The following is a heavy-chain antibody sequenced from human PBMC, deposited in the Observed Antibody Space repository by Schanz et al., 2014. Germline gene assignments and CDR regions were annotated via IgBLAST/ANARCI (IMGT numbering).Heavy chain of an antibody. CDR2: IKKDGSEK. D-gene: IGHD4-17*01. Sequence: EVQLVASGGGLVQPGGSLRLSCAASGFTFSGFWMTWVRQAPGKGLEWVANIKKDGSEKYYVDSVKGRFTISRDNAKRSLFLQMNSLRVEDTAVYYCARKMKLGVYGGKGHDSLDIWGQGTMVTVSS. CDR1: GFTFSGFW. J-gene: IGHJ3*02. CDR3: ARKMKLGVYGGKGHDSLDI. V-gene: IGHV3-7*01.